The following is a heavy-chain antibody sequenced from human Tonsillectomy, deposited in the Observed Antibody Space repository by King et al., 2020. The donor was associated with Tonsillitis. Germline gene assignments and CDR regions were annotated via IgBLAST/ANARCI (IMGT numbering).Heavy chain of an antibody. CDR2: IRGKAHGGTT. V-gene: IGHV3-15*01. Sequence: VQLVESGGGLEKPGGSLRLSCAASGFTFINAWMNWVRQAPGKGLDGVGRIRGKAHGGTTDYAAPVKGRFTISRDDSKTTLYLQMNSLPIEDTAMYYCTTGIHDSGGIDNWGQGTLVTVSS. CDR1: GFTFINAW. D-gene: IGHD2-15*01. J-gene: IGHJ4*02. CDR3: TTGIHDSGGIDN.